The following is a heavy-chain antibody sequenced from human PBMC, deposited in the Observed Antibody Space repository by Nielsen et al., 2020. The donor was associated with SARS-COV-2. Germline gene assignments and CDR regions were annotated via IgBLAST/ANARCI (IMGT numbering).Heavy chain of an antibody. V-gene: IGHV5-10-1*01. CDR1: GYSLPSNW. Sequence: GESLKISCKGSGYSLPSNWISWVRQMPGKGLEWMGMIDPSDSYTNYSPSFQGHVTISADESISTAYLQWSSLKASDTAMYYCARQMGCTNGVCYNNYYYYGMDVWGQGTTVTVSS. CDR2: IDPSDSYT. J-gene: IGHJ6*02. CDR3: ARQMGCTNGVCYNNYYYYGMDV. D-gene: IGHD2-8*01.